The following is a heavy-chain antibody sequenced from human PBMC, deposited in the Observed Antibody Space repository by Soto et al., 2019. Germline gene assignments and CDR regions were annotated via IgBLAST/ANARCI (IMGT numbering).Heavy chain of an antibody. J-gene: IGHJ4*02. CDR1: GFTFDDYA. V-gene: IGHV3-9*01. CDR3: TKLVGFCSSATCYEYFFDF. CDR2: ITWNSGNI. D-gene: IGHD2-2*01. Sequence: EVQLVESGGGLVQPGRSLRLSCAASGFTFDDYAMHWVRQAPGKGLELVSGITWNSGNIGYADSVKGRFTISRDNAKNSLYLQMSSLRAQDTALYYCTKLVGFCSSATCYEYFFDFWGQGTQVTVSS.